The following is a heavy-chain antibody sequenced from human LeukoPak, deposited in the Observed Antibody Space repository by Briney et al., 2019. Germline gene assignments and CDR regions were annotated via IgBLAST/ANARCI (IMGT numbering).Heavy chain of an antibody. V-gene: IGHV3-30*02. CDR1: GFTFSSYA. D-gene: IGHD7-27*01. CDR3: AKTGEGYYFDY. CDR2: IRLDGSNK. J-gene: IGHJ4*02. Sequence: QAGGSLRLSCAASGFTFSSYAMSWVRQAPGKGLEWVAFIRLDGSNKNYGDSVKGRFTISRDNSKNTLYLEMNSLRSEDTAVYYCAKTGEGYYFDYWGQGTLVTVSS.